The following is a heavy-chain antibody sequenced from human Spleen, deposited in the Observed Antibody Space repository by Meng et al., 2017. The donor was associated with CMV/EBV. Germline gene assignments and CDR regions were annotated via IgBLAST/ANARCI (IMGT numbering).Heavy chain of an antibody. J-gene: IGHJ6*02. V-gene: IGHV1-46*01. Sequence: ASVKVSCKASGYTFTSYYMHWVRQAPGQGLEWMGIINPSGGSTSYAQKFQGRVTMTRDTSTSTVYMELSSLRSEDTAVYYCARSVMTSTSFGQHYGMDVWGQGTTVTVSS. CDR1: GYTFTSYY. CDR2: INPSGGST. CDR3: ARSVMTSTSFGQHYGMDV. D-gene: IGHD2-2*01.